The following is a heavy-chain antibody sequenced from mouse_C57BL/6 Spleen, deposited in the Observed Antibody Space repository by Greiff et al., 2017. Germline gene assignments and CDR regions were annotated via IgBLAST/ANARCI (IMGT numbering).Heavy chain of an antibody. V-gene: IGHV1-82*01. CDR2: IYPGDGDT. D-gene: IGHD3-2*02. J-gene: IGHJ3*01. Sequence: VMLVESGPELVKPGASVKISCKASGYAFSSSWMNWVKQRPGKGLEWIGRIYPGDGDTNYNGKFKGKATLTADKSSSTAYMQLSSLTSEDSAVYFCARSSSGWAYWGHGTLVTVSA. CDR1: GYAFSSSW. CDR3: ARSSSGWAY.